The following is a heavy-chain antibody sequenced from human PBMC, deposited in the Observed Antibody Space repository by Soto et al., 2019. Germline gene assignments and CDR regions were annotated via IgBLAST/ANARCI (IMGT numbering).Heavy chain of an antibody. Sequence: PVGSLRLSCASSVFSFGSYALSCVRQAPGKGLEWVSTISGSDGKTFYADAVKGRFSISRDTSQNTLYLQMNSLRADDTAIYYCARWSYLDYWGQGTRVNVS. V-gene: IGHV3-23*01. D-gene: IGHD3-3*01. CDR2: ISGSDGKT. J-gene: IGHJ4*02. CDR1: VFSFGSYA. CDR3: ARWSYLDY.